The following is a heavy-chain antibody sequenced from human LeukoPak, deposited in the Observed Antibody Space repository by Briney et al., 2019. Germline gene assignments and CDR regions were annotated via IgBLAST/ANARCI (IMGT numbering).Heavy chain of an antibody. Sequence: ASVKVSCKVSGYTLAELSIHWVRQAPGKGLEWMGGFDPEHGETIYAQKFQGRVTMTEDTSTDTAYMELSSLRSEDTAVYYCATLDYYDSSAYYSDYWGQGTLVTVSS. J-gene: IGHJ4*02. D-gene: IGHD3-22*01. V-gene: IGHV1-24*01. CDR1: GYTLAELS. CDR3: ATLDYYDSSAYYSDY. CDR2: FDPEHGET.